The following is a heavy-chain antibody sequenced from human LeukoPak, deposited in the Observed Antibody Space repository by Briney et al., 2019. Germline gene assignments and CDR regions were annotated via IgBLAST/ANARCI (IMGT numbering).Heavy chain of an antibody. Sequence: PGGSLRLSCAASGFTFGSYWMSWVRQAPGKGLEWVANIKQDGSEKYYVDSVKGRFTISRDNAKNSLYLQMNSLRAEDTAVYYCASDRDYYDSSGYLFDYWGQGTLVTVSS. CDR2: IKQDGSEK. J-gene: IGHJ4*02. CDR1: GFTFGSYW. D-gene: IGHD3-22*01. CDR3: ASDRDYYDSSGYLFDY. V-gene: IGHV3-7*01.